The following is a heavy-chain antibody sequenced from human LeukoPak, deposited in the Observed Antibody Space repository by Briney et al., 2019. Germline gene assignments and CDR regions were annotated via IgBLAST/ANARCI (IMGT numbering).Heavy chain of an antibody. D-gene: IGHD4/OR15-4a*01. Sequence: KPGGSLRLSCAASGFTFTDAWMSWVRQAPGKGLEWVGRIKSKTDGGTTDYAAPVKGRFTISRDDSNNTLSLQMNSLRAEDTAVYYCAKDAKYVFFDYWGQGTLVTVSS. V-gene: IGHV3-15*01. CDR1: GFTFTDAW. CDR3: AKDAKYVFFDY. CDR2: IKSKTDGGTT. J-gene: IGHJ4*02.